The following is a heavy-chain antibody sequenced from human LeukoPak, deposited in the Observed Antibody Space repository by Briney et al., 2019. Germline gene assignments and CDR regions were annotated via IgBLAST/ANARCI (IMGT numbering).Heavy chain of an antibody. D-gene: IGHD6-13*01. CDR3: ARSGYSSSWYRVDY. CDR1: GGSFSGYY. J-gene: IGHJ4*02. CDR2: INHSGST. Sequence: NTSETLSLTCAVYGGSFSGYYWSWIRQPPGKGLEWIGEINHSGSTNYNPSLKSRVTISVDTSKNQFSLKLSSVTAADTAVYYCARSGYSSSWYRVDYWGQGTLVTVSS. V-gene: IGHV4-34*01.